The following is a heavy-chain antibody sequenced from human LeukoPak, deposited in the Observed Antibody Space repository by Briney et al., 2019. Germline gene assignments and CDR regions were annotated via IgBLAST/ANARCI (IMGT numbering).Heavy chain of an antibody. J-gene: IGHJ5*02. CDR1: GFTFSSYA. Sequence: GRSLRLSCAASGFTFSSYAMSWVRQAPGKGLEWVSAISGSGGSTYYADSVKGRFTISRDNSKNTLYLQMNSLRAEDTAVYHCAKVDGILSWAAEVDPWGQGTLVTVSS. D-gene: IGHD6-19*01. CDR3: AKVDGILSWAAEVDP. V-gene: IGHV3-23*01. CDR2: ISGSGGST.